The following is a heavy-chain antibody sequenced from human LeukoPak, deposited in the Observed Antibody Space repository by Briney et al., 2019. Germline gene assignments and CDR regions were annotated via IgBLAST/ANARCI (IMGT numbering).Heavy chain of an antibody. CDR2: TYYRAKWTN. D-gene: IGHD6-19*01. V-gene: IGHV6-1*01. CDR3: PRGKRIAVARHYYYYGMDG. J-gene: IGHJ6*04. Sequence: SQTLSLTCAISGDSVSSNSAAWNWIRQSPSRGLEWLGRTYYRAKWTNDYAVSVKSRITINPDTSKNQFSLQLNSATTEDTAVDYCPRGKRIAVARHYYYYGMDGWGKGTTVTVSS. CDR1: GDSVSSNSAA.